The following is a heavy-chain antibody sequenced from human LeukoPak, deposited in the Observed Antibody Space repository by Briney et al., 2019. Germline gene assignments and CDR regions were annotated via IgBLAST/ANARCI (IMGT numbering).Heavy chain of an antibody. D-gene: IGHD3-16*01. V-gene: IGHV4-59*08. J-gene: IGHJ5*02. CDR2: IYSSGST. CDR3: ARRTLCCGERFDP. Sequence: SETLSLTCTVSGGSINNYYWSWIRQPPGKGLEWIGYIYSSGSTNYNPSLKSRVIISVGTSKNQCSLKLSSVTAADTAVYYCARRTLCCGERFDPWGQGTLVTVSS. CDR1: GGSINNYY.